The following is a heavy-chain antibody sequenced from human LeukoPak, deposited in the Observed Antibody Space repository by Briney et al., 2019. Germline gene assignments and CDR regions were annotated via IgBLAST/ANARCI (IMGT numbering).Heavy chain of an antibody. Sequence: GGSLRLSCVASGFTFSRFEMNWVRQAPGKGLEWVSCISGSGSAKYYADSVKGRFTISRDNPKNSLFLQMNSLRAEDTAVYYCARSRLNDYWGQGTLVTVSS. CDR2: ISGSGSAK. CDR3: ARSRLNDY. V-gene: IGHV3-48*03. J-gene: IGHJ4*02. CDR1: GFTFSRFE. D-gene: IGHD3-22*01.